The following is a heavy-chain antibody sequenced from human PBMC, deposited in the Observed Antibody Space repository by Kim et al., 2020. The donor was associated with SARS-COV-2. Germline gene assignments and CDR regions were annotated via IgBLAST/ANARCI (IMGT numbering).Heavy chain of an antibody. J-gene: IGHJ6*02. CDR3: ARGQSMGLIHPAGLDV. D-gene: IGHD5-18*01. V-gene: IGHV3-11*01. CDR1: GFTFSDYY. Sequence: GGSLRLSCAASGFTFSDYYMSWIRQAPGKGLEWVSYISSSGSTIYYADSVKGRFTISRDNAKNSLYLQMNSLRAEDTAVYYCARGQSMGLIHPAGLDVWGQGTTVTVSS. CDR2: ISSSGSTI.